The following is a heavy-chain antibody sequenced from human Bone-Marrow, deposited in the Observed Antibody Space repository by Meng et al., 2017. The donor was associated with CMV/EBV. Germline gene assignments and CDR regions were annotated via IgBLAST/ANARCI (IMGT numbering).Heavy chain of an antibody. J-gene: IGHJ3*02. V-gene: IGHV3-11*01. CDR2: ISNIESTI. Sequence: LSLTCTVSGGSISSSSYYWGWIRQPPGEGLEWLSHISNIESTIFYGDSVKGRFTISRDNAKNSLYLHMNSLRAEDTAVYYCARVACSSTTCYLDAFDIWGQGTRVNGSS. CDR3: ARVACSSTTCYLDAFDI. D-gene: IGHD2-2*01. CDR1: GGSISSSSYY.